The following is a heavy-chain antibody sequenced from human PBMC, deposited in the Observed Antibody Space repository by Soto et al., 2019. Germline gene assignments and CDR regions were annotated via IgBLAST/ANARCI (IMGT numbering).Heavy chain of an antibody. CDR2: VIPLLDMP. CDR3: GRERAPILQVPHYGLDV. Sequence: QVQLVQSGAEVKKPGSSVKVSCKASGGTFRNYPITWVRQAPGQGLEWMGRVIPLLDMPNYAQTFQGRVTPTADKSTCTSLMALSMLRSDDSALYYCGRERAPILQVPHYGLDVFAQGTTVTVSS. D-gene: IGHD3-10*01. CDR1: GGTFRNYP. V-gene: IGHV1-69*04. J-gene: IGHJ6*02.